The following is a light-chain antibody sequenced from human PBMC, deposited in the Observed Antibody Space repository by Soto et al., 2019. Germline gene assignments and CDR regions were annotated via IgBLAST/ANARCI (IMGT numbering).Light chain of an antibody. J-gene: IGKJ4*01. V-gene: IGKV4-1*01. Sequence: DIVMTQSPDSLAVSLGERATIKCRSSQSILKSSIKKNSLAWYQQKPGQPPRLLIYWASTRDSGVPDRFSGSGSGTDFTLTITRLQAEDVEVYYCQQYYSSSLTFGGGTKVDI. CDR1: QSILKSSIKKNS. CDR3: QQYYSSSLT. CDR2: WAS.